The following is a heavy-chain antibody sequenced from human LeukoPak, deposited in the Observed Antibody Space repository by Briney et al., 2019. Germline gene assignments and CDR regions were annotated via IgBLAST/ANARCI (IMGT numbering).Heavy chain of an antibody. CDR2: LSYDGNTK. J-gene: IGHJ4*02. CDR1: GFTFNTYA. D-gene: IGHD6-13*01. V-gene: IGHV3-30*04. CDR3: ARDIGIAAAGTLDY. Sequence: GGSLRLSCAASGFTFNTYAMHWVRQAPDKGLEWVALLSYDGNTKYYADSVKGRFTISRDISKNMLYLQMSSLRAEDTAVYYCARDIGIAAAGTLDYWGQGTLVTVSS.